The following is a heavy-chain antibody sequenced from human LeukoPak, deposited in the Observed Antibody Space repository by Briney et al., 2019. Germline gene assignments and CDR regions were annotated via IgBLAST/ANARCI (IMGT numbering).Heavy chain of an antibody. Sequence: SETLSLTCTVSNFSISSGYYWGWIRQSPGKGLEWIGRIYHGGSTYYNPSLRSRVIVSVDTSKNHFSLKMRSVTAADTAVYYCVRDFASCAGDCRSDGFDSWGQGLLLTVSS. J-gene: IGHJ4*02. D-gene: IGHD2-21*02. V-gene: IGHV4-38-2*02. CDR2: IYHGGST. CDR3: VRDFASCAGDCRSDGFDS. CDR1: NFSISSGYY.